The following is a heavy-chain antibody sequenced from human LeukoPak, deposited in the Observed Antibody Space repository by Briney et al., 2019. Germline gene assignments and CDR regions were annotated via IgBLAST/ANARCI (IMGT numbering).Heavy chain of an antibody. CDR3: ARDKRHSYGRYFAH. V-gene: IGHV4-59*01. D-gene: IGHD5-18*01. CDR1: GDPISTYH. CDR2: MQSTGNS. Sequence: SETLSLTCSVFGDPISTYHWNWIRMPPGKGLEWIAYMQSTGNSQYNPSLKSRVAMSVDTSKNQVVLNLSSVTAADTAVYYCARDKRHSYGRYFAHWGQGMLVAVSS. J-gene: IGHJ4*02.